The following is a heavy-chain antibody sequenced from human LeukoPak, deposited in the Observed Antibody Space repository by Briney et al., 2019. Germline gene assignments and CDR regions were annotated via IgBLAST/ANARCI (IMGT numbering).Heavy chain of an antibody. Sequence: SETLSLTCTVSGYSISSGYYWGWIRPPPGKGLEWIGSIYHSGSTYYNPSLKSRVTISVDTPKNQFSLKLSSVTAADTAVYYCARVDSGSYSFDYWGQGTLVTVSS. CDR2: IYHSGST. D-gene: IGHD1-26*01. CDR3: ARVDSGSYSFDY. J-gene: IGHJ4*02. CDR1: GYSISSGYY. V-gene: IGHV4-38-2*02.